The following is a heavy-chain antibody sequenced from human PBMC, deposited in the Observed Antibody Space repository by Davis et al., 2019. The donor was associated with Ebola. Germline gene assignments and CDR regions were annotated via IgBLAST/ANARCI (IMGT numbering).Heavy chain of an antibody. Sequence: SETLSLTCSVSGDSISSNNNYWGWIRQPPGKGLEWIGEINHSGSTNYNPSLKSRVTISVDTSKNQFSLKLSSVTAADTAVYYCARPYCSSTSCYFGFDYWGQGTLVTVSS. CDR3: ARPYCSSTSCYFGFDY. D-gene: IGHD2-2*01. CDR1: GDSISSNNNY. J-gene: IGHJ4*02. V-gene: IGHV4-39*07. CDR2: INHSGST.